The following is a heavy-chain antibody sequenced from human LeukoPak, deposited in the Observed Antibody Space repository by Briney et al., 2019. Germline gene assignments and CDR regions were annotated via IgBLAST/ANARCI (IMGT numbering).Heavy chain of an antibody. J-gene: IGHJ5*02. CDR1: GGSISSGSYY. D-gene: IGHD3-9*01. CDR3: ARVYYDILTGSGWFDP. V-gene: IGHV4-61*02. CDR2: IYTSGST. Sequence: SQTLSLTCTVSGGSISSGSYYWSWIRQPAGKGLEWIGRIYTSGSTNYNPSLNSRVTISVDTSKNQFSLKLSSVTAADTAVYYCARVYYDILTGSGWFDPWGQGTLVTVSS.